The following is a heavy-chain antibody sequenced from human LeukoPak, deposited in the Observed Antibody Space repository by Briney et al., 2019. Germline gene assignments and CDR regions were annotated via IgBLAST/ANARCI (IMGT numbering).Heavy chain of an antibody. J-gene: IGHJ4*02. CDR2: IYYSGST. CDR3: ARDRTAAG. CDR1: GGSISSGDYY. Sequence: PSETLSLTCTVSGGSISSGDYYWSWLRQHPGKGLEWIGFIYYSGSTYYNPSLKSRVTISLDTSKNQFSLKLSSVTAADTAVYYCARDRTAAGWGQGALVTVSS. D-gene: IGHD6-13*01. V-gene: IGHV4-31*03.